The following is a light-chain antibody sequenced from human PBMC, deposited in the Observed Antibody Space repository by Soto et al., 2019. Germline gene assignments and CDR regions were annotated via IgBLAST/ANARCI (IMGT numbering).Light chain of an antibody. CDR3: QHGGYLPI. Sequence: DIQMTQSPSSLSASVGDRVTITCQSSQDITSYLNWYQHKPGKAPKLLIYYSSILEEGIPPRFSGSVSGTDFTFTISRLQAEDVAKYYCQHGGYLPIFGPATTVDF. CDR2: YSS. CDR1: QDITSY. V-gene: IGKV1-33*01. J-gene: IGKJ3*01.